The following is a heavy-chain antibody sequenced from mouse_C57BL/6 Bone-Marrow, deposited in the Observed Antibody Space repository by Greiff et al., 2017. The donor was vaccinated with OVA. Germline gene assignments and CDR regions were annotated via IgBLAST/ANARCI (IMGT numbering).Heavy chain of an antibody. J-gene: IGHJ2*01. D-gene: IGHD2-1*01. CDR2: IDPSDSET. Sequence: QVQLQQPGAELVRPGSSVKLSCKASGYTFTSYWMHWVKQRPIQGLEWIGNIDPSDSETHYNQKFKDKATLTVDKSSSTAYMQLSSLTSEDSAVYYCARSDGNYNVDYWGQGTTLTVSS. CDR1: GYTFTSYW. V-gene: IGHV1-52*01. CDR3: ARSDGNYNVDY.